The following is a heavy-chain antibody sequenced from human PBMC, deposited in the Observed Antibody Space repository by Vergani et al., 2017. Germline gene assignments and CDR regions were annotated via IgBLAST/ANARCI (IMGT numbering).Heavy chain of an antibody. Sequence: QVQLQQWGAGLLKPSETLSLTCAVYGGSFSGYYWSWIRQPPGKGLEWIGEINHSGSTYYNPSLKSRVTISVDTSKNQFSLKLSSVTAADTAVYYCARHYYDSSGYYSFDYFDYWGQGTLVTVSS. CDR1: GGSFSGYY. V-gene: IGHV4-34*01. D-gene: IGHD3-22*01. J-gene: IGHJ4*02. CDR2: INHSGST. CDR3: ARHYYDSSGYYSFDYFDY.